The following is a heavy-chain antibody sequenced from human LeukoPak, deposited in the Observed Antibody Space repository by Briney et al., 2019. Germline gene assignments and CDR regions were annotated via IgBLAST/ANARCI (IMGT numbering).Heavy chain of an antibody. V-gene: IGHV4-59*08. CDR2: IYYSGNT. CDR3: VRRRAVPGFYYFDY. Sequence: SETLSLTCTVSVGSISSYYWTWIRQPPGKGLEWIGYIYYSGNTNYNPSLKSRVTISLDTSKSQFSLKLTSLTAADTAVYYCVRRRAVPGFYYFDYWGQGTLVAVSS. J-gene: IGHJ4*02. D-gene: IGHD2/OR15-2a*01. CDR1: VGSISSYY.